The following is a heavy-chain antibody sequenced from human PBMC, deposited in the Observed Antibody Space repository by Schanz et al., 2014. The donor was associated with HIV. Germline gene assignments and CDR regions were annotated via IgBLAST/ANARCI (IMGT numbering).Heavy chain of an antibody. D-gene: IGHD6-6*01. J-gene: IGHJ6*02. CDR1: GFSFSTYG. CDR3: ARDVEHSSIGVPMDV. V-gene: IGHV3-33*08. CDR2: ISGSGGHT. Sequence: VQLVESGGGVVQPGRSLRLSCAASGFSFSTYGIHWVRQAPGKGLEWVAVISGSGGHTYYADSVKGRFTISRDNSKSTLYLQMNSLRAEDTAVYYCARDVEHSSIGVPMDVWGQGTTVAVSS.